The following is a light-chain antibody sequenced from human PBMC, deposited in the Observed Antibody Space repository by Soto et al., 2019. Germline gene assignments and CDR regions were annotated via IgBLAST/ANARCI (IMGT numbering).Light chain of an antibody. J-gene: IGLJ1*01. CDR3: SSYAGSNNLGV. CDR1: SSDVGGYNY. Sequence: QSVLTQPASVSGSPGQSITISRTGTSSDVGGYNYVSWYQQHPGKAPKLMIYAVTDRPSGVSSRFSGSKSGNTASLTISGLQAEDEADYYCSSYAGSNNLGVFGTGTKVTVL. V-gene: IGLV2-14*01. CDR2: AVT.